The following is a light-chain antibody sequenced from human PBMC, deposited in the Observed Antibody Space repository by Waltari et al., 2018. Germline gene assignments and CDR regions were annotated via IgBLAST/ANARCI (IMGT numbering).Light chain of an antibody. Sequence: QSALTQPASVSGSPGPSITLSCPGTSSDVGGYHYVSWYQQHPGKAPKLMIYDVSKRPSGVSNRFSGSKSGNTASLTISGLQAEDEADYYCSSYTSSSTWVFGGGTKLTVL. V-gene: IGLV2-14*01. CDR1: SSDVGGYHY. CDR2: DVS. CDR3: SSYTSSSTWV. J-gene: IGLJ2*01.